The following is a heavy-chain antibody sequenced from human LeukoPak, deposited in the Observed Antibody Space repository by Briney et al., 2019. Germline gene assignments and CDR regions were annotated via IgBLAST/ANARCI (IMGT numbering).Heavy chain of an antibody. J-gene: IGHJ4*02. CDR3: ARKENYPDY. CDR2: ISDSGGNT. CDR1: GFTFSTYA. Sequence: SGGSLRLSCAASGFTFSTYAMSWVRQAPGKGLEWVSTISDSGGNTYYADSVKGRFTISRDNSKNTLFLQMNSLRGEDTAVYYCARKENYPDYWGQGTLVTVSS. V-gene: IGHV3-23*01.